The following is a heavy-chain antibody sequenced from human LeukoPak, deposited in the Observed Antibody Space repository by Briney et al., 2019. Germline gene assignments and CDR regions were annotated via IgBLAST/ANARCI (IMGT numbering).Heavy chain of an antibody. D-gene: IGHD6-6*01. CDR1: GFTFSSYS. V-gene: IGHV3-21*01. CDR2: ISSSSSYI. CDR3: ARAAQSNWFDP. Sequence: PGGSLRLSCAASGFTFSSYSMNWVRQAPGKGLEWVSSISSSSSYIYYADSVKGRFTISRDNAENSLYLQMNSLRAEDTAVYYCARAAQSNWFDPWGQGTLVTVSS. J-gene: IGHJ5*02.